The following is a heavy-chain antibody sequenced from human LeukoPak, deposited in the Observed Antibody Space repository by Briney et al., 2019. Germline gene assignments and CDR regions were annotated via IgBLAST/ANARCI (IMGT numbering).Heavy chain of an antibody. J-gene: IGHJ3*02. D-gene: IGHD6-13*01. CDR2: ITADNGNT. Sequence: ASVKVSCKASGYTFTTYNINWARQAPGQGLEWMGWITADNGNTNYAQKFQGRVTMTTDTSTSTVYMELRSLRSDDTAVYYCARVQSSSWGYAFDIWGQGTMVTVSS. CDR1: GYTFTTYN. V-gene: IGHV1-18*01. CDR3: ARVQSSSWGYAFDI.